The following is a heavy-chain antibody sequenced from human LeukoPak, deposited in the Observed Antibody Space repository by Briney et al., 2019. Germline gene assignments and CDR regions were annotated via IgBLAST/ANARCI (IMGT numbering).Heavy chain of an antibody. J-gene: IGHJ4*02. CDR3: AKEYGVVVVTATRYSDY. D-gene: IGHD2-15*01. CDR1: GFTFSSYA. Sequence: GGSLRLSCAASGFTFSSYAMSWVRQAPGKGMEWVSGISGSGANTYYADSVKGRFTISRDISKNTLYLQVNSLRAEDTAVYYCAKEYGVVVVTATRYSDYWGQGTLVTVSS. V-gene: IGHV3-23*01. CDR2: ISGSGANT.